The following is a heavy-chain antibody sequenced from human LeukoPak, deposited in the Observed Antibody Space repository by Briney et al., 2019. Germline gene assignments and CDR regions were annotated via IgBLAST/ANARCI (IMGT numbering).Heavy chain of an antibody. CDR1: GDSVSSNSAA. Sequence: SQTLSLTCAISGDSVSSNSAAWHWIRQSPSRGLEWLGRTYYRSKWYNDYAVSVKSRITINPDTSKNQFSLQLNSVSPEDTAVYYCVRGGYSSIWSWGQGILVSVSS. CDR2: TYYRSKWYN. V-gene: IGHV6-1*01. CDR3: VRGGYSSIWS. D-gene: IGHD6-13*01. J-gene: IGHJ4*02.